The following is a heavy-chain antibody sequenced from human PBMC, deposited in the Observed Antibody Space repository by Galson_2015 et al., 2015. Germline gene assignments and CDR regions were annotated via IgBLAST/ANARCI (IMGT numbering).Heavy chain of an antibody. CDR1: GFTFSNYG. Sequence: SLRLSCAASGFTFSNYGMHWVRQAPGKGLGWAAVIAFDGNVKYYADSVKGRFTISRDNSKNTLYLQMNSLKTEDTAVYHCARDPRGTYSLDYWGQGTLVTVSS. V-gene: IGHV3-30*03. J-gene: IGHJ4*02. D-gene: IGHD2-21*01. CDR2: IAFDGNVK. CDR3: ARDPRGTYSLDY.